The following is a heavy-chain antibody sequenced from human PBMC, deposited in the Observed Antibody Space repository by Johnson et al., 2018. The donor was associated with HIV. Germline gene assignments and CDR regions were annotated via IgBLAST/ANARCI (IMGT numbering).Heavy chain of an antibody. V-gene: IGHV3-15*01. J-gene: IGHJ3*02. Sequence: VQLVESGGGLVKPGGSLRLYCAASGFSFSYAWMSWVRQAPGKGLEWVGRIKTKADGGTTDDAAPVTGRFTISRANSKNTLFLQMNSLRAEDTAVYYCARPLGGSVDAFDIWGQGTMVTVSS. D-gene: IGHD1-26*01. CDR2: IKTKADGGTT. CDR3: ARPLGGSVDAFDI. CDR1: GFSFSYAW.